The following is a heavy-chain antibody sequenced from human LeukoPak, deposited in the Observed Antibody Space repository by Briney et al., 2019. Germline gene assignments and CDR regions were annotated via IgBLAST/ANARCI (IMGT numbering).Heavy chain of an antibody. CDR3: AVSSSWYGPYFYDY. CDR1: GGSISSSNW. J-gene: IGHJ4*02. V-gene: IGHV4-4*02. D-gene: IGHD6-13*01. Sequence: SGTVSLTCAVSGGSISSSNWWSWVRQPPGKGLEWIGEIYHSGSTNYNPSLKSRVTISVDKSKNQFSLKLSSVIAADTAVYYCAVSSSWYGPYFYDYWGQGTLVTVSS. CDR2: IYHSGST.